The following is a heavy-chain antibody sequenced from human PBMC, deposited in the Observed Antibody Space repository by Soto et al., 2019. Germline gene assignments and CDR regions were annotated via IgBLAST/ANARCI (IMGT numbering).Heavy chain of an antibody. CDR1: GYTFSSYY. D-gene: IGHD3-16*02. CDR3: TTDPGIDKTIFEITVIRGGSTSWFDP. V-gene: IGHV1-46*01. J-gene: IGHJ5*02. Sequence: ASVKVSCKASGYTFSSYYMNWVRQAPGQGLEWLGIINPIVDKTTYAQKFQGRVTIIRDDPQNTLHMQMNSLKTEDTAVYYCTTDPGIDKTIFEITVIRGGSTSWFDPWGQGTLVTVSS. CDR2: INPIVDKT.